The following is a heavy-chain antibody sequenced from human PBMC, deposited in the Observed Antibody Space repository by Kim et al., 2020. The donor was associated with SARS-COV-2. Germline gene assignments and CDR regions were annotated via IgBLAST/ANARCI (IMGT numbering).Heavy chain of an antibody. CDR1: GYSFTSYW. CDR3: ARHRDGYNYFDY. D-gene: IGHD5-12*01. V-gene: IGHV5-10-1*01. J-gene: IGHJ4*02. Sequence: GESLKISCKGSGYSFTSYWISWVRQMPGKGLEWMGRIDPSDSYTNYSPSFQGHVTISADKSISTAYLQWSSLKASDTAIYYCARHRDGYNYFDYWGQGTLVTVSS. CDR2: IDPSDSYT.